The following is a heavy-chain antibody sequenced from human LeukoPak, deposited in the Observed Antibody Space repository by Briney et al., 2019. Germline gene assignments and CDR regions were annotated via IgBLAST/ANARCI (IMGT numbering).Heavy chain of an antibody. CDR2: IYYSGST. CDR3: ARTTEGGYTYGYFYYYYMDV. V-gene: IGHV4-59*01. CDR1: GGSISSYY. J-gene: IGHJ6*03. Sequence: SEALCLTCTASGGSISSYYWSWIRQPPGKGLEWIGYIYYSGSTNYNPSLKSRVTISVDTSKNQFSLKLTSVTAADTAVYYCARTTEGGYTYGYFYYYYMDVWGKGTTVTISS. D-gene: IGHD5-18*01.